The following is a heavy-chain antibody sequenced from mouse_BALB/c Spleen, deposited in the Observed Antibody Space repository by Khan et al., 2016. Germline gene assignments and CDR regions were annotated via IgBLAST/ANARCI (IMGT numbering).Heavy chain of an antibody. CDR2: ISPGGGTT. Sequence: QVQLQQSGAELMKPGASVQMSCKTTDYTFITYWIEWVKQRPGHGLEWIGEISPGGGTTHYNERFKAKATFTVDTSSNTAYMQHRSLTSEDSAVYYCARGAYWGQGTLVTVSA. CDR1: DYTFITYW. V-gene: IGHV1-9*01. CDR3: ARGAY. J-gene: IGHJ3*01.